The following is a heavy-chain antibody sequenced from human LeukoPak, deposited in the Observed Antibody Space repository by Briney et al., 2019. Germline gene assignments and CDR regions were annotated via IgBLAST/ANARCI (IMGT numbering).Heavy chain of an antibody. CDR3: ARPQKGVRIFDY. J-gene: IGHJ4*02. CDR2: INHSGST. Sequence: PSETLSLTCAVYGGSFSGYYWSWIRQPPGKGLEWIGEINHSGSTNYNPSLKSRVTISVDTSKNQFSLKLSSVTAADTAVYYCARPQKGVRIFDYWGQGTLVTVSS. V-gene: IGHV4-34*01. D-gene: IGHD3-10*01. CDR1: GGSFSGYY.